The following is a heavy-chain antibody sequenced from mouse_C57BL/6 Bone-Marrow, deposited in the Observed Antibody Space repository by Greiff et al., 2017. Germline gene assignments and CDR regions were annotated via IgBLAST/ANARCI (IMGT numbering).Heavy chain of an antibody. CDR3: TTLWLRRGFAY. D-gene: IGHD2-2*01. V-gene: IGHV14-4*01. J-gene: IGHJ3*01. CDR1: GFNIKDDY. CDR2: IDPENGDT. Sequence: VTLKVSGAELVRPGASVKLSCTASGFNIKDDYMHWVKQRPEQGLEWIGWIDPENGDTEYASKFQGKATITADTSSNTAYRQLSSLTSEDTAVYYCTTLWLRRGFAYWGQGTLVTVSA.